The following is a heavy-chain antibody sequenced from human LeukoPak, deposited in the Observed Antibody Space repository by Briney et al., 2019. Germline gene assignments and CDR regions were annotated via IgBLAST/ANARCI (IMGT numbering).Heavy chain of an antibody. CDR3: AREDCSSTSCYLKQGAFDP. CDR2: ISYDGSNE. V-gene: IGHV3-30-3*01. D-gene: IGHD2-2*01. Sequence: GGSLRLSCAATGFTFSSYAMHWVRQAPGKGLEWVAVISYDGSNEYYADSVKGRFTISRDNSKNTLYLQMNSLRAEDTAVYYCAREDCSSTSCYLKQGAFDPWGQGTLVTVSS. J-gene: IGHJ5*02. CDR1: GFTFSSYA.